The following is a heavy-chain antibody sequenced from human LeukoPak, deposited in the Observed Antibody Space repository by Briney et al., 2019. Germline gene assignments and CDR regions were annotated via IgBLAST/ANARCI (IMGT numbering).Heavy chain of an antibody. J-gene: IGHJ6*02. D-gene: IGHD2-2*01. Sequence: GGSLRLSCAASGFTFSSYAMSWVRQAPGKGLEWVSAISGSGGSTYYADSVKGRFTISRDNSKNTLYLQMNSLRAEDTAVYYCARDEGLLVVAAVYYYYGMDVWGQGTTVTVSS. V-gene: IGHV3-23*01. CDR3: ARDEGLLVVAAVYYYYGMDV. CDR2: ISGSGGST. CDR1: GFTFSSYA.